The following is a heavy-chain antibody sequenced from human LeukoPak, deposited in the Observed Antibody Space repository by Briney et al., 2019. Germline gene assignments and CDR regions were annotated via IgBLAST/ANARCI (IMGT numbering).Heavy chain of an antibody. CDR3: ARGIADPYSFDS. V-gene: IGHV4-4*07. Sequence: SETLSLTCTVSGGSISGYYWSWIRQPAGKGLEWIGRIYSTGSTNYSPSLKSRVTVSVDKSKNQFSLNLSSVTAADTAVYYCARGIADPYSFDSWGQGTLVTVSS. CDR2: IYSTGST. D-gene: IGHD6-13*01. J-gene: IGHJ4*02. CDR1: GGSISGYY.